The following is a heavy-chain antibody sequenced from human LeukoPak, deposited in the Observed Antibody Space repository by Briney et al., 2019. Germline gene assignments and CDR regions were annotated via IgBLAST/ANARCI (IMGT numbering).Heavy chain of an antibody. CDR2: INPNSGGT. D-gene: IGHD2-2*02. J-gene: IGHJ4*02. V-gene: IGHV1-2*02. Sequence: ASVKVSCKASGYTFTGYYMHWVRQAPGQGLEWMGWINPNSGGTNYAQKFQGRVTMTRDTSISTAYMELSRLRSDDTAVYYCATYCSSTSCYIDYWGQGTLATVSS. CDR1: GYTFTGYY. CDR3: ATYCSSTSCYIDY.